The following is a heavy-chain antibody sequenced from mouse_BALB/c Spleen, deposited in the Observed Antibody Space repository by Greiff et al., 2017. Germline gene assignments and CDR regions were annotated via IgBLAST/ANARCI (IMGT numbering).Heavy chain of an antibody. D-gene: IGHD2-1*01. CDR2: IYPGNGDT. CDR1: GYTFTSYN. Sequence: QVQLQQPGAELVKPGASVKMSCKASGYTFTSYNMHWVKQTPGQGLEWIGAIYPGNGDTSYNQKFKGKATLTADKSSSTAYMQLSSLTSEDSAVYYCARGGYGNYRGAMDYWGQGTSVTVSS. J-gene: IGHJ4*01. CDR3: ARGGYGNYRGAMDY. V-gene: IGHV1-12*01.